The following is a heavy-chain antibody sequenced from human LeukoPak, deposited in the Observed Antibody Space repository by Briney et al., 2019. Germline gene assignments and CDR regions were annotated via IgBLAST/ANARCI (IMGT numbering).Heavy chain of an antibody. J-gene: IGHJ4*02. CDR2: IKSKTDGGTT. CDR1: GFTFSNAW. Sequence: GGSLRLSCAASGFTFSNAWMSWVRQAPGKGLEWGGRIKSKTDGGTTDYAAPVKGRFTISRDDSKNTLYLQMNSLKTEDTAVYYCTSRGYCSGGSCYPGYYFDYWGQGTLVTVSS. D-gene: IGHD2-15*01. V-gene: IGHV3-15*01. CDR3: TSRGYCSGGSCYPGYYFDY.